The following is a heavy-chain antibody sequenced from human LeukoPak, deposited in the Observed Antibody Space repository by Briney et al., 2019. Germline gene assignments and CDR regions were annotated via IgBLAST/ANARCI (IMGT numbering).Heavy chain of an antibody. CDR2: IYYSGST. V-gene: IGHV4-39*01. Sequence: PSETLSLTCTVSGGSISTSSYNWGWIRQPPGKGLEWIGSIYYSGSTKYNPSLKSRVTISVDTSKNQFSLKLSSVSAADTAVYYCARHPEWEREAGSTWGQGTLVTVSS. D-gene: IGHD3-10*01. J-gene: IGHJ5*02. CDR1: GGSISTSSYN. CDR3: ARHPEWEREAGST.